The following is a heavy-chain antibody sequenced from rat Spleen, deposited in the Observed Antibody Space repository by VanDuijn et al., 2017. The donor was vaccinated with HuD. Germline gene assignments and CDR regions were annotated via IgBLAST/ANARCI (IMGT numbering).Heavy chain of an antibody. J-gene: IGHJ2*01. D-gene: IGHD1-2*01. V-gene: IGHV2-13*01. CDR2: IWGNGDA. CDR3: TREPYYYSNWDYFDY. Sequence: QVQLKESGPGLVQPSQTLSLTCTVSGFSLSNYGVIWVRKPPGKGLEWMGVIWGNGDANYNSALKSRLSISRDTSKNHVFLKMNSLQTDDTAIYYCTREPYYYSNWDYFDYWGQGVMVTVSS. CDR1: GFSLSNYG.